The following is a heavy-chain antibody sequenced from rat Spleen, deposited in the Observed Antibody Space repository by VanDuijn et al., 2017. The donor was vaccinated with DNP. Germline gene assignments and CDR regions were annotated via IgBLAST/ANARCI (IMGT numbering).Heavy chain of an antibody. CDR2: ISYDSSST. J-gene: IGHJ2*01. V-gene: IGHV5-29*01. CDR3: TKIGAVTGTFDY. CDR1: GFTFSDSY. Sequence: EVQLVESDGGLVQPGRSLKVSCAASGFTFSDSYMAWVRQAPTKGLEWVATISYDSSSTYYRGSVKGRFTISRGNAKSTLYLQMGSLRSEDTATYYCTKIGAVTGTFDYWGQGVMVTVSS. D-gene: IGHD5-1*01.